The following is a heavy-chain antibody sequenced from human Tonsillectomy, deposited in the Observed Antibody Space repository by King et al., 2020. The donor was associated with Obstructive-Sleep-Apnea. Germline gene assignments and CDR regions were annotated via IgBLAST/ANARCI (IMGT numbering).Heavy chain of an antibody. CDR2: INHSGST. V-gene: IGHV4-34*01. J-gene: IGHJ4*02. D-gene: IGHD3-3*01. Sequence: VQLQQWGAGLLKPSETLSLTCAVYGGSFSGYYWSWIRQPPGKGLEWIGEINHSGSTNYNPSLKSRVTISVDTSKNQFSLKLSSVTAADTAVYYCASSFWSGYSHSLRDYWGQGTLVTVSS. CDR3: ASSFWSGYSHSLRDY. CDR1: GGSFSGYY.